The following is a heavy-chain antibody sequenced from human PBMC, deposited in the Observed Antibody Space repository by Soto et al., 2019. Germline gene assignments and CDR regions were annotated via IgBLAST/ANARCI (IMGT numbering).Heavy chain of an antibody. V-gene: IGHV1-18*04. CDR2: IAPYNGNI. D-gene: IGHD5-12*01. CDR1: GYTFSSYG. J-gene: IGHJ4*02. CDR3: VRDRRDGYNYAPVDY. Sequence: QVQLVQSAAEVKKPGASVKVSCKPFGYTFSSYGISWVRQAPGQGLEWMGWIAPYNGNIDYAQKFQGRAIMTTDTSTRTAYMEVRSLRSDDTAVYYCVRDRRDGYNYAPVDYWGQGTLVTVSS.